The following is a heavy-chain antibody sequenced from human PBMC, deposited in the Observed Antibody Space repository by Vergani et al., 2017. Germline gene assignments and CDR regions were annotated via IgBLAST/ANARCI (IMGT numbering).Heavy chain of an antibody. V-gene: IGHV3-21*01. D-gene: IGHD4-23*01. Sequence: EVQLLESGGGLVQPGGSLRLSCVASGFTFSHYSMNWVRQAPGKGLEWVSSISGNNDDVYYADSVKGRFTISRDNAKNSLYLDMSSLRAEDTAVYYCARDMAYGGNSVHWFDPWGQGTLVTVSS. J-gene: IGHJ5*02. CDR3: ARDMAYGGNSVHWFDP. CDR2: ISGNNDDV. CDR1: GFTFSHYS.